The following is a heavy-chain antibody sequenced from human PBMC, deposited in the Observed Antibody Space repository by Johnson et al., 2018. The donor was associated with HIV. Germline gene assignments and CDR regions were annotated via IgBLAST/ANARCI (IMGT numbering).Heavy chain of an antibody. CDR1: GFTFDDYA. V-gene: IGHV3-23*04. D-gene: IGHD6-13*01. CDR3: AKDWAYSSSWYDEGLAFDI. Sequence: VQLVESGGGLVQPGRSLRLSCAASGFTFDDYAMHWVRQAPGKGLEWVSAISGSGGSTYYADSVKGRFTISRDNSKNTLYLQMNSVRAEDTAVYYCAKDWAYSSSWYDEGLAFDIWGQGTMVTVSS. CDR2: ISGSGGST. J-gene: IGHJ3*02.